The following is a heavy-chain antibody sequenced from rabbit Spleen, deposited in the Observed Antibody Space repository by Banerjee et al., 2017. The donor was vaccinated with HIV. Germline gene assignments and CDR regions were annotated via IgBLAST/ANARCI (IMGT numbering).Heavy chain of an antibody. CDR3: ARDTGTSFSSYGMDL. J-gene: IGHJ6*01. Sequence: QEQLEESGGGLVKPEGSLTLTCKASGFSFSSGDYICWVRQAPGKGLEWISCIAGSGSGFTYSATWATGRFTISKTSSTTVTLQMTSLTVADTATYFCARDTGTSFSSYGMDLWGPGTLVTVS. CDR1: GFSFSSGDY. V-gene: IGHV1S45*01. D-gene: IGHD7-1*01. CDR2: IAGSGSGFT.